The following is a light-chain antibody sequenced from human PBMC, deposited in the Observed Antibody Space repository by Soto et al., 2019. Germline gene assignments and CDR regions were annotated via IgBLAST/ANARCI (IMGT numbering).Light chain of an antibody. CDR1: QGISTN. CDR3: QQSYDTPQT. V-gene: IGKV3-15*01. Sequence: EIVMTQSPATLSVSPGDGATLSCRASQGISTNLAWYQQKPGQSPRLLIYGAPTRAAGIPARFRGSRSGTEFTLTISSLLSEDFAVYYCQQSYDTPQTFGQGTKVDIK. J-gene: IGKJ1*01. CDR2: GAP.